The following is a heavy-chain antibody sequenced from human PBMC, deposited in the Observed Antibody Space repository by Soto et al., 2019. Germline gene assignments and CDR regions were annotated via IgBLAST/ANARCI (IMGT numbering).Heavy chain of an antibody. CDR1: GGSFSGYY. Sequence: SETLSLTCAVYGGSFSGYYWSWIRQPPGKGLEWIGEINHSGSTNYNPSLKSRVTISVDTSKNQFSLKLSSVTAADTAVYYCARVGTGRTRYFDYWGQGTLVTVSS. J-gene: IGHJ4*02. V-gene: IGHV4-34*01. D-gene: IGHD1-1*01. CDR2: INHSGST. CDR3: ARVGTGRTRYFDY.